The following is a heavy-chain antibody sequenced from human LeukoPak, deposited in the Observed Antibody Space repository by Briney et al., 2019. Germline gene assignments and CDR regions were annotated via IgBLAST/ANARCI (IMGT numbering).Heavy chain of an antibody. Sequence: GGSLRLSCAASGFTFSNYWMGWVRQPPGKGLEWVADIKQDGSGKYYVDSVKGRFTISRDNAKNSLYLQMNSLRAEDTAVYYCAREWGVTIPAAALDYWGQGTLVTVSS. V-gene: IGHV3-7*01. CDR1: GFTFSNYW. D-gene: IGHD2-2*01. CDR2: IKQDGSGK. CDR3: AREWGVTIPAAALDY. J-gene: IGHJ4*02.